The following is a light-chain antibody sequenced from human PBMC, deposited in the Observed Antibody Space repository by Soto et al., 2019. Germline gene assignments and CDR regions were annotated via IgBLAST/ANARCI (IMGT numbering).Light chain of an antibody. J-gene: IGLJ3*02. Sequence: QPVLTQSPSASASLGASAKLTCTLSSGYSTYAIAWHQQQSEKGPRFLMKINYDGSHSKGDGFFDRFSGSSAGAERHLTISSLQFEDEADYYCQSLVNGIKVFGGGPKLTVL. CDR2: INYDGSH. CDR1: SGYSTYA. CDR3: QSLVNGIKV. V-gene: IGLV4-69*01.